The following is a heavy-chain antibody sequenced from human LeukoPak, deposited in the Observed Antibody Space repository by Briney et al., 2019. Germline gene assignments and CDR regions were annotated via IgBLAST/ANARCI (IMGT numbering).Heavy chain of an antibody. V-gene: IGHV4-39*07. D-gene: IGHD3-10*01. CDR2: IYYSGST. Sequence: SETLSLTCTVSGGSISSSSYYWGWIRQPPGKGLEWIGSIYYSGSTYYNPSLKSRVTISVDTSKNQFSLKLSSVTAADTAVYYCARGRYYYGSGISFDYWGQGTLVTVSS. J-gene: IGHJ4*02. CDR3: ARGRYYYGSGISFDY. CDR1: GGSISSSSYY.